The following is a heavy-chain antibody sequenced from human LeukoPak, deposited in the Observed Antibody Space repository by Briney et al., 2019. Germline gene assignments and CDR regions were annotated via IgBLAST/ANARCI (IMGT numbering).Heavy chain of an antibody. CDR2: INHSGST. D-gene: IGHD1-14*01. V-gene: IGHV4-34*01. CDR3: ARASTGQYATLDY. J-gene: IGHJ4*02. Sequence: SETLSLTCAVYGGSFSGYYWSWIRQPPGKGLEWIGEINHSGSTNYNPSLKSRVTISGDTSKNQFSLKLSSVTAADTAVYYCARASTGQYATLDYWGQGTLVTVSS. CDR1: GGSFSGYY.